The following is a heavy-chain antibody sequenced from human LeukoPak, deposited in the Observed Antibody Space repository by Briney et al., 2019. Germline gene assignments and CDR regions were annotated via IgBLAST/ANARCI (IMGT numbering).Heavy chain of an antibody. CDR2: IIPIFGTA. D-gene: IGHD3-10*01. V-gene: IGHV1-69*13. CDR1: GGTFSSYA. CDR3: ARDWEDGSGANWFDP. Sequence: ASAKVSCKASGGTFSSYAISWVRQAPGQGLEWMGGIIPIFGTANYAQKFQGRVTITADESTSTAYMELSSLRSEDTAVYYCARDWEDGSGANWFDPWGQGTLVTVSS. J-gene: IGHJ5*02.